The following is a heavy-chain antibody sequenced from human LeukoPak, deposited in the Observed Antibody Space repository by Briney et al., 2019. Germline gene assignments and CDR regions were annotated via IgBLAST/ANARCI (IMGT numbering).Heavy chain of an antibody. CDR3: ARWTPDIVVVVAATGVGYAFDI. D-gene: IGHD2-15*01. Sequence: SETLSLTCPVSGGYVSSGSYYWSWIRQPPGKGLEWIGYIYYSGSTNYNPSLKSRVTISVDTSKNQFSLKLSSVTAADTAVYYCARWTPDIVVVVAATGVGYAFDIWGQGTMVTVSS. V-gene: IGHV4-61*01. CDR2: IYYSGST. CDR1: GGYVSSGSYY. J-gene: IGHJ3*02.